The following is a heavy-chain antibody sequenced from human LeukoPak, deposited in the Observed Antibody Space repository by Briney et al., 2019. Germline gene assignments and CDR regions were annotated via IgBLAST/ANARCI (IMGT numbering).Heavy chain of an antibody. CDR2: IIPIFGTA. Sequence: SVKVSCKASGYTFTSYGISWVRQAPGQGLEWMGGIIPIFGTANYAQKFQGRVTITTDESTSTAYMELSSLRSEDTAVYYCATALPSLFGVVTNYFDYWGQGTLVTVSS. J-gene: IGHJ4*02. CDR3: ATALPSLFGVVTNYFDY. V-gene: IGHV1-69*05. D-gene: IGHD3-3*01. CDR1: GYTFTSYG.